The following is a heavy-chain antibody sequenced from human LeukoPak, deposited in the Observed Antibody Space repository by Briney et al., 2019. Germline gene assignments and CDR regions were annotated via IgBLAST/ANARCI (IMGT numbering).Heavy chain of an antibody. V-gene: IGHV3-23*01. CDR1: GFNFRDAA. Sequence: GGSLRLSCAASGFNFRDAAMTWVRQAPGKGLECVSLISFSGDNSYYAHSVKGRFTISRDNSKNTLSLQMNSLRVEDTAIYYCAKDIQLSTWGLGTMVTVSS. CDR3: AKDIQLST. CDR2: ISFSGDNS. J-gene: IGHJ3*01. D-gene: IGHD5-24*01.